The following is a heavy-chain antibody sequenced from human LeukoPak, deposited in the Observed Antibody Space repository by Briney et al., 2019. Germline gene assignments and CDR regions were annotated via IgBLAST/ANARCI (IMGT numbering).Heavy chain of an antibody. CDR2: INHSGST. D-gene: IGHD3-3*01. CDR1: GGSFSGYY. J-gene: IGHJ4*02. Sequence: SETLSLTCAVYGGSFSGYYWSWIRQPPGKGLEWIGEINHSGSTNYNPSLKSRVTILVDTSKNQFSLKLSSVTAADTAVYYCARAYYDFWSGARRFGSFDYWGQGTLVTVSS. CDR3: ARAYYDFWSGARRFGSFDY. V-gene: IGHV4-34*01.